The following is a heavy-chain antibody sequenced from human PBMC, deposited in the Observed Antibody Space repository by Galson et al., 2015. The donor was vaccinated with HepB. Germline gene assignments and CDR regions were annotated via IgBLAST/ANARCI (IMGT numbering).Heavy chain of an antibody. CDR1: GFTFSSYA. D-gene: IGHD6-13*01. J-gene: IGHJ2*01. CDR2: IGAHGGTK. Sequence: SLRLSCAASGFTFSSYAMNWVRQAPGKGLEWVSAIGAHGGTKFYADSVKGRVTISRDNSKNTLYLQMNSLRAEDTAVFYCAKERDSSSWSDWYFDLWGRGTLVTVSS. V-gene: IGHV3-23*01. CDR3: AKERDSSSWSDWYFDL.